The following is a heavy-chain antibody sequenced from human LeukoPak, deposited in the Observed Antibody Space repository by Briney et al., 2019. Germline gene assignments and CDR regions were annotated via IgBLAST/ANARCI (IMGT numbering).Heavy chain of an antibody. CDR3: ARTRYYYNSRSYGAPYYFDY. J-gene: IGHJ4*02. V-gene: IGHV3-30*03. CDR2: ISYDGSNK. CDR1: GFTFSSYG. Sequence: GGSLRLSCAASGFTFSSYGMHWVRQAPGKGLEWVAVISYDGSNKYYADSVKGRFTISRDNSKNTLYLQMNSLRAEDTAVYYCARTRYYYNSRSYGAPYYFDYWGQGTLVTVSS. D-gene: IGHD3-10*01.